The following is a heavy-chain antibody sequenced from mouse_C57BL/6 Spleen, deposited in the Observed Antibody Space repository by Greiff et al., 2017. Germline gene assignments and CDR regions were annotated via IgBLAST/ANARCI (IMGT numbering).Heavy chain of an antibody. CDR2: IDPEDGDT. J-gene: IGHJ3*01. V-gene: IGHV14-1*01. Sequence: VQLQQSGAELVRPGASVKLTCTASGFNIKDYYMHWVKQRPEQGLEWIGRIDPEDGDTEYAPKFQGKATMTADTSSNTAYLQLSSLTSEDTAVYYCTTGWNWDSFAYWGQGTLVTVSA. CDR1: GFNIKDYY. CDR3: TTGWNWDSFAY. D-gene: IGHD4-1*01.